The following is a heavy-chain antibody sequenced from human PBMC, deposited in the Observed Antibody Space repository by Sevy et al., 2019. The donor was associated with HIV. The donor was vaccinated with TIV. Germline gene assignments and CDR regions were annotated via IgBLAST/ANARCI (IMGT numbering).Heavy chain of an antibody. J-gene: IGHJ4*02. V-gene: IGHV4-34*01. CDR2: INHSGST. D-gene: IGHD3-3*01. Sequence: SETLSLTCAVYGGSFSGYYWSWIRQPPGKGLEWIGEINHSGSTNYNPSLKSRVTISVDTSKNQCSLKLSSVTAADTAVYYCARGEGDLTIWGQGTLVTVSS. CDR1: GGSFSGYY. CDR3: ARGEGDLTI.